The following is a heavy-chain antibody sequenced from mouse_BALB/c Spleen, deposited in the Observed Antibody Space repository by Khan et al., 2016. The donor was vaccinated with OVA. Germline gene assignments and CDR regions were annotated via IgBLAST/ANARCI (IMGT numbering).Heavy chain of an antibody. V-gene: IGHV5-6*01. CDR1: GFTFSTYG. CDR3: TRLDYYYGREGFAY. CDR2: VSTGGSYT. D-gene: IGHD1-1*01. Sequence: EVELVESGGDLVKPGGSLKLSCAASGFTFSTYGMSWVRQTPDKRLEWVATVSTGGSYTYYPDSVKGRFTISRDNAKNTLYLQMSGLKSEDTAMFYCTRLDYYYGREGFAYWGQGTLVTVSA. J-gene: IGHJ3*01.